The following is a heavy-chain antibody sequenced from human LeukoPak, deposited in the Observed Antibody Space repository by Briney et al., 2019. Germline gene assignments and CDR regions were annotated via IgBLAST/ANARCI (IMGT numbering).Heavy chain of an antibody. CDR2: IGGSGRSA. Sequence: GGSLRLSCVVTGFTFRSYAMTWIRQAPGNGLEWVADIGGSGRSAFYADSVKGRFTISRDNAKSTLYVEMHSLSVEDTAVYAWAKLADFWSGYYSSFYYCYMDVWGKGTAVTVSS. CDR3: AKLADFWSGYYSSFYYCYMDV. D-gene: IGHD3-3*01. V-gene: IGHV3-23*01. J-gene: IGHJ6*03. CDR1: GFTFRSYA.